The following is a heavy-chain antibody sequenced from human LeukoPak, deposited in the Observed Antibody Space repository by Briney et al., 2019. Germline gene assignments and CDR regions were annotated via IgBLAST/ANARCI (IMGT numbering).Heavy chain of an antibody. D-gene: IGHD3-10*01. CDR1: GFTFSSYA. CDR2: ISGSGGST. Sequence: GGSLRLXCAASGFTFSSYAMSWVRQAPGKGLEWVSAISGSGGSTYYADSVKGRFTISRDNSKNTLYLQMNSLRAEDTAVYYCAKDSYGSGSYYDYWGQGTLVTVSS. V-gene: IGHV3-23*01. CDR3: AKDSYGSGSYYDY. J-gene: IGHJ4*02.